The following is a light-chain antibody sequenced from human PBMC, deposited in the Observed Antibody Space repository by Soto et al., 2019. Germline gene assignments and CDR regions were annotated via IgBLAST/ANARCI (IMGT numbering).Light chain of an antibody. CDR3: QQYDNLPPGPYRFT. V-gene: IGKV1-33*01. CDR1: QDISNY. Sequence: DIQMTQSPSSLSASVGDRVTITCQASQDISNYLNWYQQKPGKAPKLLIYDASNLETGVPSRFSGSGSGTDFTFTISSLQPEDIATYYCQQYDNLPPGPYRFTFGPGTKVDIK. CDR2: DAS. J-gene: IGKJ3*01.